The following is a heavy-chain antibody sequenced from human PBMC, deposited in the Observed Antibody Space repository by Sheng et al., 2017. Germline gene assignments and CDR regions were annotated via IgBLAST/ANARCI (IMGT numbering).Heavy chain of an antibody. CDR3: VNSDFDP. CDR1: GFNFSRYW. CDR2: IKRDGLFA. Sequence: EVQLVEAGGGLVQPGGSLRLSCVASGFNFSRYWMHWVRQAPGKGLEWVSSIKRDGLFADYVDSVKGRFTISRDNAKNTLYLQINSLTLEDTAMYYCVNSDFDPWGQGTLVTVSS. D-gene: IGHD2-15*01. J-gene: IGHJ5*02. V-gene: IGHV3-74*01.